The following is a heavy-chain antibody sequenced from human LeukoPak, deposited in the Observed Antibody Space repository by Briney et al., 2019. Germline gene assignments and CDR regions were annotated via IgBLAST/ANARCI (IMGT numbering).Heavy chain of an antibody. V-gene: IGHV3-30*02. CDR1: GFTFSSYG. CDR2: IRYDGSNK. D-gene: IGHD3-10*01. Sequence: PGGSLRLPCAASGFTFSSYGMHWVRQAPGKGLERVAFIRYDGSNKYYADSVKGRFTISRDNSKNTLYLQMSSLRAEDTAVYYCAKDILLWFGEYAPNFDYWGQGTLVTVSS. J-gene: IGHJ4*02. CDR3: AKDILLWFGEYAPNFDY.